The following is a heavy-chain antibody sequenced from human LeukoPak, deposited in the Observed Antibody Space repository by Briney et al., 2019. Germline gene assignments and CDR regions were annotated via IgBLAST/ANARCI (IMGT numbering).Heavy chain of an antibody. D-gene: IGHD6-13*01. CDR1: GFTFSSYW. V-gene: IGHV3-74*01. Sequence: GGSLRLSCAASGFTFSSYWMHWVRQAPGKGLVWVSRIKSDGSSTSYADSVKGRSTISRDNAKNTLYLQMISLRDEDTAVYYCARGSGSSWYVHYYFDYWGQGTLVTVSS. CDR2: IKSDGSST. CDR3: ARGSGSSWYVHYYFDY. J-gene: IGHJ4*02.